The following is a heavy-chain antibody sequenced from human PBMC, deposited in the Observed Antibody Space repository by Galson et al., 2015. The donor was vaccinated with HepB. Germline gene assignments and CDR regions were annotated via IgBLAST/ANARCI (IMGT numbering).Heavy chain of an antibody. CDR3: AREGGYADYAFDY. J-gene: IGHJ4*02. Sequence: SVKVSCKASGYTFTGYFMHWVRQAPGRGLEWMGRINPNSGGTNYAQKFQGRVTMTRDKSISTAYMEVIRLRSDDTAMYYCAREGGYADYAFDYWGQGTLVTVSS. D-gene: IGHD4-17*01. CDR1: GYTFTGYF. V-gene: IGHV1-2*06. CDR2: INPNSGGT.